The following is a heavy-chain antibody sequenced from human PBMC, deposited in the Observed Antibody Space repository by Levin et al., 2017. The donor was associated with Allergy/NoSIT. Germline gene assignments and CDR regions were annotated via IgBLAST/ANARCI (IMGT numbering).Heavy chain of an antibody. V-gene: IGHV3-23*01. Sequence: GGSLRLSCVASGFDFTSYAMNWVRLTPGKGLEWVSGVSASGGTTYYPDSLRGRFSISRDNSKNTLYLQINRLRHEDTAIYYCAKRMISFHSRGAFDIWGQGTVVTVTS. CDR1: GFDFTSYA. CDR2: VSASGGTT. CDR3: AKRMISFHSRGAFDI. D-gene: IGHD2-15*01. J-gene: IGHJ3*02.